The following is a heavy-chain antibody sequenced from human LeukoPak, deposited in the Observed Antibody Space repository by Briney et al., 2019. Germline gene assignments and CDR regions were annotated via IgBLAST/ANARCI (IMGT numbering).Heavy chain of an antibody. CDR1: GGSISSSSYY. J-gene: IGHJ4*02. CDR2: IYYSGST. V-gene: IGHV4-39*07. D-gene: IGHD3-22*01. CDR3: ARVGGITYYYDSSGYYPFDY. Sequence: KPSETLSLTCTVSGGSISSSSYYWGWIRQPPGKGLEWIGSIYYSGSTYYNLSLKSRVTISVDTSKNQFSLKLSSVTAADTAVYYCARVGGITYYYDSSGYYPFDYWGQGTLVTVSS.